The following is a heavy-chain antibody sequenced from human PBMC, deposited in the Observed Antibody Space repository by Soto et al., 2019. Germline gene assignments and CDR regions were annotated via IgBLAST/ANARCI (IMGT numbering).Heavy chain of an antibody. J-gene: IGHJ6*02. CDR3: ATRRDASYYYYGMDV. CDR1: GFTFSTYA. V-gene: IGHV3-23*01. D-gene: IGHD2-2*01. CDR2: ISGSGDST. Sequence: VQVLESGGGLVQPGGSLRLSCAASGFTFSTYAMTWVRQAPGKGLEWVSGISGSGDSTYYADSVKGRFTISRDNSKNTLFVQMNSLRAEDTAVYYCATRRDASYYYYGMDVWGQGTTVTVSS.